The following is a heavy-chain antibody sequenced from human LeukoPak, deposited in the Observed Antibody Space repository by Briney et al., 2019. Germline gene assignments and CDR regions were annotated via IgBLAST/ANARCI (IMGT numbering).Heavy chain of an antibody. D-gene: IGHD2-2*01. J-gene: IGHJ4*02. CDR3: AKGKGSSTSCYDY. CDR2: ISDSGGST. CDR1: GFTFSSYA. V-gene: IGHV3-23*01. Sequence: GGSLRLSCAASGFTFSSYAMSWVRQAPGKGLEWVSLISDSGGSTYYADSVKGRFTISTDNSKNTLYLPMNSLRAEDTADYYCAKGKGSSTSCYDYWGQGNLVTVSS.